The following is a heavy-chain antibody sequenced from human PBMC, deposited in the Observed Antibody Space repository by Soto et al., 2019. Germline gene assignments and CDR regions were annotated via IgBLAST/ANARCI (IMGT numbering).Heavy chain of an antibody. Sequence: QVQLVQSGAEVKKPGASVKVSCKASGYTFTSYGISWVRQAPGQGLEWMGWISAYNGNTNYAQKLHGRVTMTTDTSTSTAYMELRSLRSDDTAVYYCARDLNQQVPTDPRGITGTRRRNAYRGASAFDYWGQGTLVTVSS. CDR1: GYTFTSYG. D-gene: IGHD1-7*01. J-gene: IGHJ4*02. V-gene: IGHV1-18*01. CDR2: ISAYNGNT. CDR3: ARDLNQQVPTDPRGITGTRRRNAYRGASAFDY.